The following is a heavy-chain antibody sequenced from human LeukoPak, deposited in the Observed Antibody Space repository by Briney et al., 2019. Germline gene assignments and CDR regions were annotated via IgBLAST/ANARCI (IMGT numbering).Heavy chain of an antibody. V-gene: IGHV4-59*12. D-gene: IGHD6-13*01. Sequence: PSETLSLTCSVSGGSIGTYYWTWIRQPPGKGLEWIGYIYYTGSTNYNPSLKSRVTISGERSKNQFSLKLSSVTAADTALYYCARAPTSWYFDYWGQGTPVTVSS. CDR1: GGSIGTYY. CDR3: ARAPTSWYFDY. CDR2: IYYTGST. J-gene: IGHJ4*02.